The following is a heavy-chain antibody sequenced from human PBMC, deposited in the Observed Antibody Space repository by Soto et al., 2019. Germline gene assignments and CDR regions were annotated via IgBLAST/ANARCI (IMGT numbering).Heavy chain of an antibody. Sequence: PSETLSLTCTVSGGSVSSGSYYWSWIRQPPGKGLEWIGYIYYSGSTNYNPSLKSRVTISVDTSKNQFSLKLSSVTAADTAVYHCARDTSVGARIDYYYGMDVWGQGTTVTVSS. CDR1: GGSVSSGSYY. CDR3: ARDTSVGARIDYYYGMDV. J-gene: IGHJ6*02. V-gene: IGHV4-61*01. CDR2: IYYSGST. D-gene: IGHD1-26*01.